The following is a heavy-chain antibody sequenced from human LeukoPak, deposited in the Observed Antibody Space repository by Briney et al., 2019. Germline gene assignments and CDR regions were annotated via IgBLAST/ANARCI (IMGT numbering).Heavy chain of an antibody. CDR2: ISSSSSYI. J-gene: IGHJ4*02. Sequence: GGSLRLSCAASGFTFSSYSMNWVRQAPGKGLEWVSSISSSSSYIYYADSVKGRFTISRDNAKNSLYLQMNSLRAEDTAVYYCARDHQADYGEYDYWGQGTLVTVPS. V-gene: IGHV3-21*01. CDR1: GFTFSSYS. CDR3: ARDHQADYGEYDY. D-gene: IGHD4-17*01.